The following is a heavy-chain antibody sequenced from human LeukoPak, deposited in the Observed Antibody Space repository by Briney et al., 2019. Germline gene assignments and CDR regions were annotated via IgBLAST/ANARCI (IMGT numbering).Heavy chain of an antibody. CDR3: ARGYCSSTSCYTSLDDAFDI. J-gene: IGHJ3*02. V-gene: IGHV1-2*02. Sequence: ASVKVSCKASGYTFTGYYMHWVRQAPGQGLEWMGWINPNSGGTNYAQKFRGRVTMTRDTSISTAYMELSRLRSDDTAVYYCARGYCSSTSCYTSLDDAFDIWGQGTMVTVSS. CDR1: GYTFTGYY. CDR2: INPNSGGT. D-gene: IGHD2-2*02.